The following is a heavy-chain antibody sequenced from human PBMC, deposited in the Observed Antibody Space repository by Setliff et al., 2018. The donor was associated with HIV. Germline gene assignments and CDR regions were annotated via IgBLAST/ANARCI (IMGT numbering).Heavy chain of an antibody. V-gene: IGHV3-7*03. J-gene: IGHJ4*02. CDR3: ARPLEYRTDWSTIIGSFNY. Sequence: TFSNSWMSWVRQAPGKGLEWVANIKGDGSEKHYVDSVKGRFSISRDNAKNSLYLQMTNVTAEDTAVYYCARPLEYRTDWSTIIGSFNYWGQGAQVTVSS. CDR1: TFSNSW. CDR2: IKGDGSEK. D-gene: IGHD4-4*01.